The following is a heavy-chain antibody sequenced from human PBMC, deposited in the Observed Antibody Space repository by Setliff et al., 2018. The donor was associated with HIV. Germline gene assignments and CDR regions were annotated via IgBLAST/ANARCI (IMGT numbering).Heavy chain of an antibody. D-gene: IGHD3-22*01. J-gene: IGHJ4*02. V-gene: IGHV3-30*01. CDR1: GFIFSSYA. CDR3: AREVGDSSGYYYRNYYFDS. Sequence: PGGSLRLSCAASGFIFSSYAMHWVRQAPGKGLEWVAVMSYDGDNKYYADSVKGRFTISRDNSKNTLFLQMNSLRPEDTAVYYCAREVGDSSGYYYRNYYFDSWGQGTLVTSPQ. CDR2: MSYDGDNK.